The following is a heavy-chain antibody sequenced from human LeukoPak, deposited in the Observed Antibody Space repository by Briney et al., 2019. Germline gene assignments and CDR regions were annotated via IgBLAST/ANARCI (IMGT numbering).Heavy chain of an antibody. CDR1: GYTFTGYY. CDR3: AREREWFGENYYYYYGMDV. D-gene: IGHD3-10*01. J-gene: IGHJ6*02. CDR2: INPNSGGT. Sequence: ASVKVSCKASGYTFTGYYMHWVRQAPGQGLEWMGWINPNSGGTNYAQKFQGRVTMTRDTSISTAYMELSRLRSDDTAVYYCAREREWFGENYYYYYGMDVWGQGTTVTVSS. V-gene: IGHV1-2*02.